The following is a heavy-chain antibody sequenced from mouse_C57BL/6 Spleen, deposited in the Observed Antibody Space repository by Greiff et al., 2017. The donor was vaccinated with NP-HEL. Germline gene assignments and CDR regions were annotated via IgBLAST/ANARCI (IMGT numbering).Heavy chain of an antibody. Sequence: QVQLQQSGPELVKPGASVKISCKASGYAFSSSWMNWVKQRPGKGLEWIGRIYPGDGDTNYNGKFKGKATLTADKSSSTAYMQLSSLTSEDSAVYFCAITTVVAKRYYFDYWGQGTTLTVSS. CDR3: AITTVVAKRYYFDY. CDR2: IYPGDGDT. CDR1: GYAFSSSW. J-gene: IGHJ2*01. D-gene: IGHD1-1*01. V-gene: IGHV1-82*01.